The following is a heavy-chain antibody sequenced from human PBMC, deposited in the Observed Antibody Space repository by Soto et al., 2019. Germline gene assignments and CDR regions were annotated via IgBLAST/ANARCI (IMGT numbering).Heavy chain of an antibody. CDR3: VHTGFSYDPFAY. Sequence: QITLKESGPTLVKPTQTLTLTCTFSGFSLTTSGVGVGWIRQPPGKALEWLALIFWNDDERYSPSLNSRLTITKDASKIQVVLTMTNMNPVVRATDYCVHTGFSYDPFAYLGRGTLVTVSS. D-gene: IGHD3-16*01. J-gene: IGHJ4*02. CDR2: IFWNDDE. CDR1: GFSLTTSGVG. V-gene: IGHV2-5*01.